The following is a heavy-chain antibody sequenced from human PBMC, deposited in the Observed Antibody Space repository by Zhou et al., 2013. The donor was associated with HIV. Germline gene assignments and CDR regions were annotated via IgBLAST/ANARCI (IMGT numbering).Heavy chain of an antibody. Sequence: QVQLVQSGTEVKKPGASVTVSCKASGYTFTVHYLHWVRQAPGQGLEWMGWIHPKSGGTNFAQKFQGRVTMTRDTSLSTAYMELSRLTSDDTAVYYCARDLDGSSSSPFDYWGQGTLVTVSS. J-gene: IGHJ4*02. CDR2: IHPKSGGT. D-gene: IGHD6-6*01. CDR1: GYTFTVHY. CDR3: ARDLDGSSSSPFDY. V-gene: IGHV1-2*02.